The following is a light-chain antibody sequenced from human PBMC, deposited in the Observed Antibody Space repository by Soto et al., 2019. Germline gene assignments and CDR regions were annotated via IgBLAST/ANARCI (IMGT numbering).Light chain of an antibody. CDR3: QQYNSFPYT. J-gene: IGKJ2*01. CDR2: KAS. CDR1: QSVSTW. V-gene: IGKV1-5*03. Sequence: DIQMTQSPSTLSASVGDRVTITCRASQSVSTWLAWYQQKPGKAPKLLISKASSLESGVPSRFSGSGSGTEFTLTISSLQPDDFATYYCQQYNSFPYTFGQGTKLEIK.